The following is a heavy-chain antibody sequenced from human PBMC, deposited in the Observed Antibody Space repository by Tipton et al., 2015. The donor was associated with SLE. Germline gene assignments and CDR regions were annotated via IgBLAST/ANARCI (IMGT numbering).Heavy chain of an antibody. CDR2: IYYSGST. Sequence: LRLSCTVSGVSISTYYWSWVRQPPGKGLEWIGYIYYSGSTNHNPSLKSRVTMSVDTSKNQFSLKLSSVTAADTAVYYCARDTGMDVWGQGITVTVSS. J-gene: IGHJ6*02. V-gene: IGHV4-59*01. CDR3: ARDTGMDV. CDR1: GVSISTYY.